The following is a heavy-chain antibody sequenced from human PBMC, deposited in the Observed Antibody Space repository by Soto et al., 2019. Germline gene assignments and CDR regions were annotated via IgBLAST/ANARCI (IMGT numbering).Heavy chain of an antibody. Sequence: QVQLVESGGGVVQPGRFLRLSCAASGFTFSSYAMHWVRQAPGKGLEWVAVISYDGSNKYFADSVKGRFTISRDNSKNTLYLQMNSLRAEDTAVYYCARDSKPDYYDSSGYSDDAFDIWGQGTMVTVSS. V-gene: IGHV3-30-3*01. CDR3: ARDSKPDYYDSSGYSDDAFDI. D-gene: IGHD3-22*01. J-gene: IGHJ3*02. CDR1: GFTFSSYA. CDR2: ISYDGSNK.